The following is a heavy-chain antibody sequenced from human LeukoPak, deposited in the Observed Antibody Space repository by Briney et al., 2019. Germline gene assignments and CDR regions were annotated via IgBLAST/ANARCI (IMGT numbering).Heavy chain of an antibody. D-gene: IGHD3-10*01. CDR3: ARIGGSYYEDNY. CDR2: IYYSGST. J-gene: IGHJ4*02. Sequence: SETLSLTCTVSGGSISSYYWSWIRQPPGKGLEWIGYIYYSGSTNYNPSLKSRVTISVDTSKNQFSLKLSSVTAADTAVYYCARIGGSYYEDNYGGKGPLVTVS. V-gene: IGHV4-59*08. CDR1: GGSISSYY.